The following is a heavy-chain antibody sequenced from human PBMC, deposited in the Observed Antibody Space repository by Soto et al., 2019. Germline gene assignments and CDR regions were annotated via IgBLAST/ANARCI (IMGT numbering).Heavy chain of an antibody. CDR3: ARRAPHHAFDI. CDR1: ELTFSDYW. Sequence: EVQLVETGGDVAHPGGSLRLSCAASELTFSDYWMHWVRQAPGKGLVWVSRVNSNGSGTIYGDSVKGRFTVSRDNAKNTLVVQMNSLSGDDRPIYYCARRAPHHAFDIWGQGTMVIVSS. V-gene: IGHV3-74*01. J-gene: IGHJ3*02. CDR2: VNSNGSGT.